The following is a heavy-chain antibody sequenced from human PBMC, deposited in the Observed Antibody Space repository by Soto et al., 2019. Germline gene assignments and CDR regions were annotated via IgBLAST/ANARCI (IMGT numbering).Heavy chain of an antibody. CDR2: MNPNSGNT. D-gene: IGHD2-21*01. J-gene: IGHJ5*01. V-gene: IGHV1-8*01. CDR1: GYTFATCD. CDR3: ARSDGYNFNWLDS. Sequence: QVQLVQSGAEVKTPGASVKVSCKAYGYTFATCDINWVRLAPGQGLEWMGSMNPNSGNTGYAQKFQGRLTMTRDTALSVAHMELSSLRNEDTAVYYSARSDGYNFNWLDSWGQGTLVTLPA.